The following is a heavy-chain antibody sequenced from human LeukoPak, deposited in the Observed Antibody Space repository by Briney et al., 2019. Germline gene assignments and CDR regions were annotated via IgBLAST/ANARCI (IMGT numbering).Heavy chain of an antibody. D-gene: IGHD6-6*01. J-gene: IGHJ4*02. V-gene: IGHV1-8*03. Sequence: ASVKVSCKASGYTFTGYYMHWVRQAPGQGLEWMGWMNPNSGNTGYAQKFQGRVTITRNTSISTAYMELSSLRSEDTAVYYCVRGAPHVAARNIYYFDYWGQGTLVTVSS. CDR1: GYTFTGYY. CDR3: VRGAPHVAARNIYYFDY. CDR2: MNPNSGNT.